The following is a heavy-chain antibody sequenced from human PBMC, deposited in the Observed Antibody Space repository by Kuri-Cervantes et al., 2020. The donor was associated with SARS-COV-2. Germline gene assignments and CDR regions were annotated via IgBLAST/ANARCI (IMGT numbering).Heavy chain of an antibody. CDR3: AKHSSGPGAFDI. Sequence: ETLSRNCAASGFTFSTYAMSWVRQAQGKGLEWVSAISGSGGSTYYADSVKCRFTISSDNSKNTLYLQMNSLRAEATAVYYCAKHSSGPGAFDIWGQGTMVTVSS. CDR2: ISGSGGST. J-gene: IGHJ3*02. V-gene: IGHV3-23*01. CDR1: GFTFSTYA. D-gene: IGHD6-19*01.